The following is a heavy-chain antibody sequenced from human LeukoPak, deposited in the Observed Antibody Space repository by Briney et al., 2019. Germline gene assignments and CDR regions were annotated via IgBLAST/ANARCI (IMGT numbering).Heavy chain of an antibody. V-gene: IGHV3-66*01. Sequence: GGSLRLSCAASGFTVSINYMSWVRQAPGKGLEWVSVIYSGGSTYHADSVKGRFTISRDNSKNTVYLRMNSLRAEDTAVYYCARGPDSSNWYEPVDYWGQGTLVTVSS. CDR1: GFTVSINY. D-gene: IGHD6-13*01. CDR2: IYSGGST. CDR3: ARGPDSSNWYEPVDY. J-gene: IGHJ4*02.